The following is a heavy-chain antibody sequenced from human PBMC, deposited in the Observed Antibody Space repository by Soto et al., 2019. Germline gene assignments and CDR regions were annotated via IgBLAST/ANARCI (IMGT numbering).Heavy chain of an antibody. CDR2: IIPIFGTP. CDR3: ARDPYGGNSAY. J-gene: IGHJ4*02. CDR1: GGTFSSYA. D-gene: IGHD4-17*01. Sequence: QVQLVQSGAEVKKPGSSMKVSCKTSGGTFSSYAISWVRQAPGQGLEWMGGIIPIFGTPNYAQNFQGRVTITADESTSTAYMELSSLRSEDTAVYFCARDPYGGNSAYWGQGTLVTVSS. V-gene: IGHV1-69*12.